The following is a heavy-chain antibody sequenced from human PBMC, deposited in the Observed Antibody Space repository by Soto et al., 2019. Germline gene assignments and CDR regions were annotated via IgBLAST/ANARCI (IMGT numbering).Heavy chain of an antibody. J-gene: IGHJ6*02. V-gene: IGHV1-69*12. Sequence: QVQLVQSGAEVKKPGSSVKVSCKASGGTFSSYAINWVRQAPGQGLEWMGGIIPIFATADYAQKFQGRVTITAEESTSTASMEVSSLRSEDTAVDYCAQCLLWVIYYYGMDVWGQGTTVTVSS. CDR3: AQCLLWVIYYYGMDV. CDR2: IIPIFATA. D-gene: IGHD6-19*01. CDR1: GGTFSSYA.